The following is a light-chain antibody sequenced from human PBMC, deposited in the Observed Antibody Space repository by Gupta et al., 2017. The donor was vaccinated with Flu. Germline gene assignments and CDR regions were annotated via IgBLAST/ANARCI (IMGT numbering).Light chain of an antibody. V-gene: IGKV3-15*01. CDR1: QGVSSN. CDR2: GAS. CDR3: QQYNDWPHGT. Sequence: EIVMTQSPATLSVSPGERAALSCRASQGVSSNLAWYQQKPGQAPRLLIFGASTRATGIPARFSGSRSGTEFTLTISSLQSEDFAVYYCQQYNDWPHGTFGQGTKVEIK. J-gene: IGKJ1*01.